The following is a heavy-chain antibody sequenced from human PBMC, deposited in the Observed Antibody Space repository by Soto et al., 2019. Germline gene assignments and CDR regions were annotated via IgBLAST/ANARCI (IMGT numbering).Heavy chain of an antibody. CDR2: IYYSGST. J-gene: IGHJ6*03. CDR3: ASNPLPYYDILTGYYYHYYMDV. V-gene: IGHV4-59*08. D-gene: IGHD3-9*01. CDR1: GGSISSYY. Sequence: SETLSLTCTVSGGSISSYYWSWIRQPPGKGLEWIWYIYYSGSTNYNPSLKSRVTISVDTSKNQFSLKLSSVTAADTAVYYCASNPLPYYDILTGYYYHYYMDVWGKGTTVTVSS.